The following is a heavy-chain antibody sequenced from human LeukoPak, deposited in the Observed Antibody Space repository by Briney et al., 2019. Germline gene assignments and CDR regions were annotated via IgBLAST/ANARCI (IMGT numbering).Heavy chain of an antibody. J-gene: IGHJ3*01. D-gene: IGHD3-22*01. CDR1: GFTFSGYA. Sequence: GRSLRLSCEASGFTFSGYAVSWVRQAPGKGREWVTDISGSGGDTYYADSVKGRYAISRANYKNTLHLQMNSLRAEDTAVYYCARVWYYDSTGRQALDVWGQGTMVTVSS. CDR3: ARVWYYDSTGRQALDV. V-gene: IGHV3-23*01. CDR2: ISGSGGDT.